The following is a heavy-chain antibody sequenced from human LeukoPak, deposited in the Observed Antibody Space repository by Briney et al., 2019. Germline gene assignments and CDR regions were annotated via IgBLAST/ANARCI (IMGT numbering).Heavy chain of an antibody. CDR1: GFKFSSYS. D-gene: IGHD3-10*02. CDR2: ISSSSSYI. J-gene: IGHJ4*02. Sequence: GGSLTLSCAASGFKFSSYSMKWVRQAPGKGLEWVSFISSSSSYIYYADSVKGRFTISRDNAKNSLYLQMNSLRAEDTAVYYCARGTMFPYYFDYWGQGTLVTVSS. CDR3: ARGTMFPYYFDY. V-gene: IGHV3-21*01.